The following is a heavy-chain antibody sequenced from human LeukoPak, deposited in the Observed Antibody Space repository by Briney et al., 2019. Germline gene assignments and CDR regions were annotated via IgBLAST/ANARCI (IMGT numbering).Heavy chain of an antibody. Sequence: SETLSLTCTVSGGSISSGGYYWSWIRQHPGKGLEWIGYIYYSGSTYYNPSLKSRVTISVDTSKNQFSLKLSSVTAADTAVYYCASYDYGDYAPYFDYWGQGALVTVSS. CDR3: ASYDYGDYAPYFDY. CDR2: IYYSGST. V-gene: IGHV4-31*03. J-gene: IGHJ4*02. CDR1: GGSISSGGYY. D-gene: IGHD4-17*01.